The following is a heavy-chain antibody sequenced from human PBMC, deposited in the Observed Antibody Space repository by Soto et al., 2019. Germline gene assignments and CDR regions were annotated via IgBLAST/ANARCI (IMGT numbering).Heavy chain of an antibody. V-gene: IGHV1-69*01. D-gene: IGHD6-6*01. J-gene: IGHJ6*02. CDR1: GGTFSSYA. Sequence: QVQLVQSGAEVKKPGSSVKVSCKASGGTFSSYAISWVRQAPGKGLEWMGGVIPIFGTENYAQKFQGRVTITADESTSTAYMDLSSLRSEDTAVYYCARDGPTSPARPGYYYGMDVWGQGTTVTVSS. CDR2: VIPIFGTE. CDR3: ARDGPTSPARPGYYYGMDV.